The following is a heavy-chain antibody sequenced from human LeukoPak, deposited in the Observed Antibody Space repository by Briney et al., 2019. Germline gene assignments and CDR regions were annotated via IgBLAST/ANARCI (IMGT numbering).Heavy chain of an antibody. V-gene: IGHV3-15*01. J-gene: IGHJ4*02. CDR3: TTGSYDGDDY. CDR2: IKSKTDGGTT. D-gene: IGHD5-12*01. CDR1: GFTFSNAW. Sequence: GGSLSISCAASGFTFSNAWMRRVRQAPGKGLGWVGRIKSKTDGGTTDYAAPVKGRFTISRDDSKNTLYLQMNSLKTEDTAVYYCTTGSYDGDDYWGQGTLVTVSS.